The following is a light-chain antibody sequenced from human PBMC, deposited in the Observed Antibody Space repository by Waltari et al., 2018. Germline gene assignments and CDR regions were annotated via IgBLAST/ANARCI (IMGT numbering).Light chain of an antibody. CDR1: QSVGGT. J-gene: IGKJ1*01. CDR2: GAS. Sequence: EIVLTQSPGTLSLSPGERDTLSCRASQSVGGTLDWYQQKPGQAPRLLLYGASIRAPGTPDRFSGTGSGTDFSLTISRLEPEDFAVYYCQHYVRLPATFGQGTKVEIK. CDR3: QHYVRLPAT. V-gene: IGKV3-20*01.